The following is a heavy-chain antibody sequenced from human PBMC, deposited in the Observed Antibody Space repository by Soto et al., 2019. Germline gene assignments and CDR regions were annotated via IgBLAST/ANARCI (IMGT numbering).Heavy chain of an antibody. Sequence: QVQLVQSGAEVKKPGSSVKVSCKASGGTFSSYTISWVRQAPGQGLEWMGRIIPILGIANYAQKFQGRVTITADKSTSTAYMEMSSLRSEDTAVYYCARLTFGGVPETRHDYWGQGTLVTVSS. D-gene: IGHD3-16*01. V-gene: IGHV1-69*02. CDR1: GGTFSSYT. CDR3: ARLTFGGVPETRHDY. J-gene: IGHJ4*02. CDR2: IIPILGIA.